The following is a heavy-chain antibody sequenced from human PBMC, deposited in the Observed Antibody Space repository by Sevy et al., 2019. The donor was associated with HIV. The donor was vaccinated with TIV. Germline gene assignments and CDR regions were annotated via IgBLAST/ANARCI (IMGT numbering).Heavy chain of an antibody. D-gene: IGHD3-22*01. CDR3: AKVLNPALESMMEVTVRSLKGFDV. Sequence: GGSLRLSCVASGFTFNTHVMNWVRQAPGKGLEWVSSISGFGNTYYVDSVRGRFTISRDNAKNTLYLHMNSLRADDTAVYYCAKVLNPALESMMEVTVRSLKGFDVWGQGTMVTVSS. J-gene: IGHJ3*01. CDR1: GFTFNTHV. CDR2: ISGFGNT. V-gene: IGHV3-23*01.